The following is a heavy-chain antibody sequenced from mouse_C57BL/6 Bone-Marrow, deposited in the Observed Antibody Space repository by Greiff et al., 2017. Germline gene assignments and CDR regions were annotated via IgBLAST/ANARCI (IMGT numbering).Heavy chain of an antibody. CDR2: IYPGSGST. J-gene: IGHJ4*01. CDR3: GSGGLYSNYFYYAMDV. CDR1: GYTFTSYW. D-gene: IGHD2-5*01. V-gene: IGHV1-55*01. Sequence: VQLQQPGAELVKPGASVKMSCKASGYTFTSYWITWVKQRPGQGLEWIGDIYPGSGSTNYNEKFKSKATLTVDTSSSTAYMQLSSLTSEDSAVYYCGSGGLYSNYFYYAMDVWGQGTSVTGSS.